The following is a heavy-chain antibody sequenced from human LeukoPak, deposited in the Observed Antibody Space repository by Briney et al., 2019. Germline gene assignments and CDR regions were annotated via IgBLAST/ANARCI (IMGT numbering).Heavy chain of an antibody. Sequence: GGSLRLSCAASGFTFSSYGMHWVRQAPGKGLEWVAFIRYDGSNKYYADSVKGRFTISRDNSKNTPYLQMNSLRAEDTAVYYCAKVVYGDGRYFDPPDAFDIWGQGTMVTVSS. CDR1: GFTFSSYG. CDR3: AKVVYGDGRYFDPPDAFDI. D-gene: IGHD3-9*01. V-gene: IGHV3-30*02. CDR2: IRYDGSNK. J-gene: IGHJ3*02.